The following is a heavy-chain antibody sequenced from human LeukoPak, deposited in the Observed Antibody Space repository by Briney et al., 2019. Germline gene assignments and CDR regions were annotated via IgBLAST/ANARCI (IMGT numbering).Heavy chain of an antibody. D-gene: IGHD2-15*01. J-gene: IGHJ4*02. Sequence: PGGSLRLSCAASGFTFSSYEMNWVCQAPGKGLEWVSYISSSGSTIYYADSVKGRFTISRDNAKNSLYLQMNSLRAEDTAVYYCASPGGVAPFDYWGQGTLVTVSS. CDR2: ISSSGSTI. CDR3: ASPGGVAPFDY. V-gene: IGHV3-48*03. CDR1: GFTFSSYE.